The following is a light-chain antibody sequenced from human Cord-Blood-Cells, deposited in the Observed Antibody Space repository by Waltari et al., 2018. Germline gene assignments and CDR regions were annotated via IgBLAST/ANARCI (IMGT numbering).Light chain of an antibody. CDR2: AAS. V-gene: IGKV1-39*01. Sequence: DIQMTQSPHSLSASVGDRVTITCRASQSISSYLHWYQQKPGKAPKVLLYAASSLQSGVPSRFSGRGSGTDFTLTSSRLHPEDFATYYCQQSYSTPWTFGQGTKVEIK. J-gene: IGKJ1*01. CDR1: QSISSY. CDR3: QQSYSTPWT.